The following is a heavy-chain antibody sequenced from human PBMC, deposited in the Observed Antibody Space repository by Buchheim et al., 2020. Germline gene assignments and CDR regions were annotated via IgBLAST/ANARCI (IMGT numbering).Heavy chain of an antibody. V-gene: IGHV1-2*06. J-gene: IGHJ6*02. Sequence: QVQLVQSGAEVKKPGASVKVSCKASGYTFTGYYMHWVRQAPGQGLEWMGRINPNSGGTNYAQKFQGRVTLTRDTSISQAQMELSRLRSDDTAVYYCARGEDIVVVPAAKYYYYGMDVWGQGTT. D-gene: IGHD2-2*01. CDR1: GYTFTGYY. CDR2: INPNSGGT. CDR3: ARGEDIVVVPAAKYYYYGMDV.